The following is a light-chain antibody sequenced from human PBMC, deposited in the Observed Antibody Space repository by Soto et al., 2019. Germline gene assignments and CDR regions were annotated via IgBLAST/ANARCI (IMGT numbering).Light chain of an antibody. Sequence: EIVMTQSPATXXLXXXXXXXXXXXASQSISDTLAWYQQKPGQAPRLLIHGASTRATGFPGRFSGSGSGTDFTLTISSLQSEDFAVYYCQQRSNWPITFGQGTRLEIK. CDR1: QSISDT. J-gene: IGKJ5*01. CDR3: QQRSNWPIT. CDR2: GAS. V-gene: IGKV3-15*01.